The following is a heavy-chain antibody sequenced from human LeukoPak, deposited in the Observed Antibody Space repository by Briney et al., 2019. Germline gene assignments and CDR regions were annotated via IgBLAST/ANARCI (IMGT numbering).Heavy chain of an antibody. CDR2: ISSSSTI. V-gene: IGHV3-48*01. J-gene: IGHJ4*02. Sequence: GGSLRLSCAASGFTFSSYSMNWVRQAPGKGLEWVSYISSSSTIYYADSVKGRFTISRDNAKNSLCLQMNSLRAEDTAVYYCARDLSSSLVDYWGQGTLVTVSS. CDR1: GFTFSSYS. CDR3: ARDLSSSLVDY.